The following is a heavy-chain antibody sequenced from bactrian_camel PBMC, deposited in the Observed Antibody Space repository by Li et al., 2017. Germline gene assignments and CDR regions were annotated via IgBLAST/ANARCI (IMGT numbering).Heavy chain of an antibody. CDR2: MDSDGEI. CDR3: AASSRPIFAGYRFSPTDFDS. J-gene: IGHJ6*01. V-gene: IGHV3S53*01. CDR1: GNTDKQLC. D-gene: IGHD5*01. Sequence: HVQLVESGGGSVQAGGSLTLSCSISGNTDKQLCMGWFRQAPGKEREGVASMDSDGEITYADSVKDRFTISQDNAKNTVYLQMNNLKPEDSGTYYCAASSRPIFAGYRFSPTDFDSWGQGTQVTVS.